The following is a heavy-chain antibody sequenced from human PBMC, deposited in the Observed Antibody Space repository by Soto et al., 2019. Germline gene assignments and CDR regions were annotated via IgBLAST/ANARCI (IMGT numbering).Heavy chain of an antibody. CDR3: AAGYSSGLQDY. D-gene: IGHD6-19*01. CDR1: GFTFSSYA. J-gene: IGHJ4*02. Sequence: QVQLVESGGGVVQPGRSLRLSCAASGFTFSSYAMHWVRQAPGKGLEWVAVISYDGSNKYYADSVKGRFTISRDNSKNTLYLQMNSLIAEDTAVYYCAAGYSSGLQDYWGQGTLVTVSS. V-gene: IGHV3-30-3*01. CDR2: ISYDGSNK.